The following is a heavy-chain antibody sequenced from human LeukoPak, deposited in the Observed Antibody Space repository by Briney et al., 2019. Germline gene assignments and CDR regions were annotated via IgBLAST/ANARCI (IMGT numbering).Heavy chain of an antibody. D-gene: IGHD3-22*01. CDR1: GFTVSGNY. CDR3: AREGDYYDSSGYSGPVSAIDI. Sequence: GGSLRLSCAASGFTVSGNYMSWVRQAPGKGLEWVSVIYSGGSTYYADSVKGRFTISRDNSKNTLYLQMNSLRAEDTAVYYCAREGDYYDSSGYSGPVSAIDIWGQGTMVTVSS. V-gene: IGHV3-66*01. CDR2: IYSGGST. J-gene: IGHJ3*02.